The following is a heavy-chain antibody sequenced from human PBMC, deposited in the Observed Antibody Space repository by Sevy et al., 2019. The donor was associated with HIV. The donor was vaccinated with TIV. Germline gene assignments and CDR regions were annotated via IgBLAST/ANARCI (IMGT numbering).Heavy chain of an antibody. Sequence: GGSLRLSCAASGFTFSSYWMSWVRQAPGKGLEWVANIKQDGSEKYYVDSVKGRFTISSDNAKNSLYLQMNSLRAEDTAVDYCAGYCSSTSGYSGRVGAKTWFDPWGQGTLVTVSS. CDR1: GFTFSSYW. J-gene: IGHJ5*02. CDR2: IKQDGSEK. CDR3: AGYCSSTSGYSGRVGAKTWFDP. V-gene: IGHV3-7*01. D-gene: IGHD2-2*02.